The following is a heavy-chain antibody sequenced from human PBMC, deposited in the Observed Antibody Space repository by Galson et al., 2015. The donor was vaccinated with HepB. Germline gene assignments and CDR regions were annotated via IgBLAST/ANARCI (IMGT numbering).Heavy chain of an antibody. CDR3: ARGLHYYDSSPTFRDDAFDI. V-gene: IGHV1-69*13. Sequence: SVKVSCKASGGTFSSYAISWVRQAPGQGLEWMGGIIPIFGTANYAQKFQGRVTITADESTSTAYMELSSLRSEDTAVYYCARGLHYYDSSPTFRDDAFDIWGQGTMVTVSS. CDR2: IIPIFGTA. J-gene: IGHJ3*02. CDR1: GGTFSSYA. D-gene: IGHD3-22*01.